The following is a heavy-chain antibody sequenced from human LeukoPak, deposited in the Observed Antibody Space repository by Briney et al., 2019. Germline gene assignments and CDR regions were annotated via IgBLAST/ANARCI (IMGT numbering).Heavy chain of an antibody. CDR2: INTDGTVT. V-gene: IGHV3-74*01. J-gene: IGHJ4*02. CDR3: ATKQWLAPPPDS. CDR1: GFTFSKYW. D-gene: IGHD6-19*01. Sequence: GWSLRISCAASGFTFSKYWMLWVRQAPGKGLQGVSRINTDGTVTTYADSVKGRFTVSRDNADNTMFLQMNSVRDEDTAVYYCATKQWLAPPPDSWGQGTPVTVSS.